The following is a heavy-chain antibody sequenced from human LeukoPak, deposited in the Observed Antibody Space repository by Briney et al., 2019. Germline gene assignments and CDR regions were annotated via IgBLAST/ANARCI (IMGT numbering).Heavy chain of an antibody. CDR3: ARVYGSGSPWMNFDP. J-gene: IGHJ5*02. V-gene: IGHV1-2*02. CDR2: INPNSGGT. CDR1: GYTLTGYY. Sequence: ASVKVSCKASGYTLTGYYMQWVRQAPVQGLEWMGWINPNSGGTNYAQNFQGRVTMTRDTSTSTAYMELRGLISDGTAVYYCARVYGSGSPWMNFDPWGQGTLVTVSS. D-gene: IGHD3-10*01.